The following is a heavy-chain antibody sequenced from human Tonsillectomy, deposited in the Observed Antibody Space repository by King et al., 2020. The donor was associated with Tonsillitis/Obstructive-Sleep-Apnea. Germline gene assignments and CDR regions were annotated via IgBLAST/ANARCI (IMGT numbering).Heavy chain of an antibody. J-gene: IGHJ3*02. V-gene: IGHV4-61*01. CDR1: GGSVSSGRYY. CDR3: ARDLGCSSTSCYTGGLDAFDI. D-gene: IGHD2-2*02. CDR2: IYYSGSS. Sequence: VQLQESGPGLLKPSETLSLTCTVSGGSVSSGRYYWSLIRQPPGKGLEWIGYIYYSGSSKYNPSLKSRVTISVDTSKNQVSLKRSSVTAADTAVYYCARDLGCSSTSCYTGGLDAFDIWGQGTMVTVSS.